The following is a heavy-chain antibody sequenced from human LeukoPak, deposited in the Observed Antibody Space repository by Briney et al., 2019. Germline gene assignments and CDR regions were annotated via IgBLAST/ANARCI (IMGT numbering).Heavy chain of an antibody. Sequence: GGSLRLSCAASGFTFHDHGMGWVRQAPGKGLEWVAVIAADGGVKQYADFVKGRFSLSRDNSKNTLFLEMNGLTVEDTAVYYCAREATWGQWYFDLWGQGAPVTVSS. D-gene: IGHD6-19*01. J-gene: IGHJ4*02. CDR2: IAADGGVK. CDR3: AREATWGQWYFDL. CDR1: GFTFHDHG. V-gene: IGHV3-30*03.